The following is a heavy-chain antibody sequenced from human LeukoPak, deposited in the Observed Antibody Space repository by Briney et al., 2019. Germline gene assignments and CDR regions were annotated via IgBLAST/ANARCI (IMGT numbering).Heavy chain of an antibody. V-gene: IGHV3-7*01. Sequence: GGSLRLSCAASGFTFSSYWMSWVRQAPGKGLEWVANIKQDGSEKYYVDSVKGRFTISRDNAKNSLYLQVNSLRAEDTAVYYCARALIGYYFDYWGQGTLVTVSS. CDR2: IKQDGSEK. CDR3: ARALIGYYFDY. CDR1: GFTFSSYW. J-gene: IGHJ4*02. D-gene: IGHD2-8*01.